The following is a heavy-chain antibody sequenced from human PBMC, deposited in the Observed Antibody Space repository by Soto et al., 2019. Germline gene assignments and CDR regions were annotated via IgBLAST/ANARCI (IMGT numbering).Heavy chain of an antibody. CDR1: GFIPSSYA. V-gene: IGHV3-23*01. CDR3: AKGNTSGWYFFDY. D-gene: IGHD6-19*01. CDR2: ISGSGGAT. J-gene: IGHJ4*02. Sequence: GSLRLSCVVSGFIPSSYAMSWVRQAPGKGLEWVSGISGSGGATSYADSVKGRFTISRDNSKNTLYLQMNSLSAEDTAVYYCAKGNTSGWYFFDYWGQGTLVTVSS.